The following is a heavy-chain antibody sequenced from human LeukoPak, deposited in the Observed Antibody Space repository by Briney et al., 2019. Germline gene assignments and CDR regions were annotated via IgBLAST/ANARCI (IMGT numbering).Heavy chain of an antibody. CDR3: ASRGYLTNWFDP. D-gene: IGHD2-15*01. CDR1: GGTFSSYA. V-gene: IGHV1-18*01. CDR2: ISAYNGNT. Sequence: ASVKVSCKASGGTFSSYAISWVRQAPGQGLEWMGWISAYNGNTNYAQKLQGRVTMTTDTSTSTAYMELSSLRSEDTAVYYCASRGYLTNWFDPWGQGTLVTVSS. J-gene: IGHJ5*02.